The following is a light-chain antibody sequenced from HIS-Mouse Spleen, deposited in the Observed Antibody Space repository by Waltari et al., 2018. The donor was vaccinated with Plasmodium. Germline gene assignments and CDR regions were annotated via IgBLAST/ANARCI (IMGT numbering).Light chain of an antibody. Sequence: SYELTQPPSVSVSPGQTASITCSGDKLGDKYACWYQQKPGQSPVLVIYQDSKRPAGNAERFSGSNSGNTATLTISGTQAMDEADYYCQAWDSSTHVVFGGGTKLTVL. CDR1: KLGDKY. V-gene: IGLV3-1*01. CDR2: QDS. CDR3: QAWDSSTHVV. J-gene: IGLJ2*01.